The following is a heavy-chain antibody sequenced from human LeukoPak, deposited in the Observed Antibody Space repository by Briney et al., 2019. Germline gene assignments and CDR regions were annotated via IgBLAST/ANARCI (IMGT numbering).Heavy chain of an antibody. Sequence: PSETLSLTCTVSGDSISSYYWTWSRQPPGKGLEWIGSIFYSGTTDYNPSLKSRVTMSVDTSKNHFSLKLSSVTAADTAVYYCARATSRGELDVWGQGTMVTVSS. CDR1: GDSISSYY. CDR2: IFYSGTT. D-gene: IGHD2-2*01. V-gene: IGHV4-59*04. CDR3: ARATSRGELDV. J-gene: IGHJ3*01.